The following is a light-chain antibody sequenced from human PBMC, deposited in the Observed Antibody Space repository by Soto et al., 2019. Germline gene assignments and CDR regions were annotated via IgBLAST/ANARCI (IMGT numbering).Light chain of an antibody. V-gene: IGKV3-15*01. J-gene: IGKJ1*01. CDR2: GAS. CDR1: QSVSSN. Sequence: EIVMTQSPATLSVSPGERATLSCRASQSVSSNLAWYQQKPGQAPRLLIYGASTRATGIPARFSGSGSGTEFTLTISSLQSEDFAVYHCRQRSNWPRTFGQGTKVDIK. CDR3: RQRSNWPRT.